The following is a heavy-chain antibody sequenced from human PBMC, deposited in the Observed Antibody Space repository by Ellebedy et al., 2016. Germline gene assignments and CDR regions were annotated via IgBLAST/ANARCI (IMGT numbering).Heavy chain of an antibody. Sequence: GGSLRLSCAASGFTFDDYGMHWVRQAPGKGLEWVSGITWNSHNIGYAGSVKGRFTISRDNAKKSLYLQMNSLRPEDTAFYYCTRRTTGYFDPWGQGTLVTVSS. CDR3: TRRTTGYFDP. CDR2: ITWNSHNI. J-gene: IGHJ5*02. V-gene: IGHV3-9*01. D-gene: IGHD1-7*01. CDR1: GFTFDDYG.